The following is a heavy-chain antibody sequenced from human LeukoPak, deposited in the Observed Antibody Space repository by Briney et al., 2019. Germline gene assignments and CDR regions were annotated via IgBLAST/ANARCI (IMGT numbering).Heavy chain of an antibody. D-gene: IGHD3-10*01. CDR1: GGSISTTNYY. CDR3: AKDRNTMVRGVIIAFDY. J-gene: IGHJ4*02. V-gene: IGHV4-39*07. Sequence: SETLSLTCTVSGGSISTTNYYWGWIRQSPGKGLEWFGCVYYSGSTYYNPSLNSRVTISVDTSQNQFSLKLSSVTAADTAVYYCAKDRNTMVRGVIIAFDYWGQGTLVTVSS. CDR2: VYYSGST.